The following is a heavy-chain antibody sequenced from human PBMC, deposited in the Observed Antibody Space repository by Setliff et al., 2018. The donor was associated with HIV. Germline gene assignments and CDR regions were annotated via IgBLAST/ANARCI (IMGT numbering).Heavy chain of an antibody. D-gene: IGHD3-3*01. CDR3: VTVVQDDLGVVLFDY. V-gene: IGHV4-39*01. CDR1: GDSVSSRSYY. CDR2: IYFNGIT. J-gene: IGHJ4*02. Sequence: ASETLSLTCSVSGDSVSSRSYYWGWIRQSPGKGLEWTGSIYFNGITHDNPSLKSRVTTSVDTSKNQFSLKLSSVTAADTAIYYCVTVVQDDLGVVLFDYWGQGTLVTVSS.